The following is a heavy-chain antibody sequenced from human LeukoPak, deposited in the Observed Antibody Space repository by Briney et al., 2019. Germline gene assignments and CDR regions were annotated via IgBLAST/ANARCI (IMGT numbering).Heavy chain of an antibody. D-gene: IGHD4-17*01. CDR2: ISSSSSYI. Sequence: GGSLRLSCAASGFTFSSYSMNWVRQAPGKGLEWVSSISSSSSYIYYADSVKGRFTISRDNAKNSLYLQMNSLRAEDTAVYYCARGNDYGDYVEYYYYYMDVWGKGTTVTVSS. CDR1: GFTFSSYS. V-gene: IGHV3-21*01. CDR3: ARGNDYGDYVEYYYYYMDV. J-gene: IGHJ6*03.